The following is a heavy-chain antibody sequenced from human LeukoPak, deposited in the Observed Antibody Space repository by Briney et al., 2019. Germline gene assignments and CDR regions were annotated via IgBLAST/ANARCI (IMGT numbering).Heavy chain of an antibody. CDR3: ARHQWHYYYYMGV. CDR2: IYYSGDT. J-gene: IGHJ6*03. D-gene: IGHD6-19*01. Sequence: GSLRLSCAASGFTFSDYYMSWIRQPPGKGLEWIGSIYYSGDTYYNPSLKSRRVTISVDTSKNQFSLRLSSVTAADTAVYYCARHQWHYYYYMGVRGKGSTVTVSS. CDR1: GFTFSDYY. V-gene: IGHV4-39*01.